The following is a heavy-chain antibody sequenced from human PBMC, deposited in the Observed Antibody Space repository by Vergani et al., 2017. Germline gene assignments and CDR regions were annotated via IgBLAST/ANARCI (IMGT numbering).Heavy chain of an antibody. Sequence: QVQLQESGPGLVKPSQTLSLTCTVSGGSINSHNYYWSWIRQPAGKGLEWIGRIHTSWSTNYNPSLKSRVTMSEHTSKNQFSLNLTSVTAADTAGYFCAGGSCRGGSGYKPRGDDWGQGVLVTVSS. CDR2: IHTSWST. D-gene: IGHD3-22*01. V-gene: IGHV4-61*02. CDR1: GGSINSHNYY. J-gene: IGHJ4*02. CDR3: AGGSCRGGSGYKPRGDD.